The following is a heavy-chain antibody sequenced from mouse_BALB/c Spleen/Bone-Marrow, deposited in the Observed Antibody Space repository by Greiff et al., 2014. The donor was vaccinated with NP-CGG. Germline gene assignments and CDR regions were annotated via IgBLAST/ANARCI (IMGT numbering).Heavy chain of an antibody. CDR2: IYLGSGST. Sequence: LQQSGSELVRPGASVKLSCKASGYTFTSYWMHWVKQRPGQGLEWIGNIYLGSGSTNYDEKFKSKATLTVDTSSSTAYMQLSSQTSEDSAVYYCTPRLRYWGQGTTLTVSS. CDR1: GYTFTSYW. D-gene: IGHD1-2*01. CDR3: TPRLRY. V-gene: IGHV1S22*01. J-gene: IGHJ2*01.